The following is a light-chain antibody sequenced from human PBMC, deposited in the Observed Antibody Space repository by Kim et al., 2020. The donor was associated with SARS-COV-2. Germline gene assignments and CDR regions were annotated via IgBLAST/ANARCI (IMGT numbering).Light chain of an antibody. CDR1: SSNIGNNY. CDR2: DNN. Sequence: GQKVTISCSGSSSNIGNNYVPWYQQLPGTAPKLLIFDNNIRPSGISDRFSGSKSGTSATLGITGLQTGDEADYYCGTWDSRLSSAVFGGGTQLTVL. CDR3: GTWDSRLSSAV. J-gene: IGLJ7*01. V-gene: IGLV1-51*01.